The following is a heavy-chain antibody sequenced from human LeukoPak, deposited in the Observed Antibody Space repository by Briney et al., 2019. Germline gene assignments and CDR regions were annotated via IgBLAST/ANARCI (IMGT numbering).Heavy chain of an antibody. V-gene: IGHV3-48*03. CDR2: ISSSGSAI. Sequence: PGGSLRLSCAASGFTFSSYEMNWVRQAPGKGLEWVSYISSSGSAIYYADSVEGRFTISRDNAKNSLHLQMNSLRAEDTAVYYCARAPTSYYYAMDVWGQGTTVTVSS. J-gene: IGHJ6*02. CDR3: ARAPTSYYYAMDV. CDR1: GFTFSSYE.